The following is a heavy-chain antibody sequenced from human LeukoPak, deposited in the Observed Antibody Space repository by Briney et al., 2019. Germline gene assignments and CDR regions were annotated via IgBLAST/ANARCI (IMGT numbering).Heavy chain of an antibody. D-gene: IGHD2-2*01. CDR2: IKEDGTKT. V-gene: IGHV3-7*05. CDR3: ARVGVVPAAIPDGFDI. CDR1: GFTFSRYW. Sequence: GGSLRLSCAASGFTFSRYWMTWVRQAPGKGLEWVANIKEDGTKTYYVDSVKGRFTISRDNAQNSLYLQMNSLTAEDTAVYYCARVGVVPAAIPDGFDIWGQGTMVTVSS. J-gene: IGHJ3*02.